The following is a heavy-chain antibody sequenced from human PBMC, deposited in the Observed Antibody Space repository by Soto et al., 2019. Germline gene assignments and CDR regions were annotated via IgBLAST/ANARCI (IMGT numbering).Heavy chain of an antibody. V-gene: IGHV3-53*04. CDR3: ARDTLYYYDSSGYYNGDWYFDL. Sequence: EVQLVESGGGLVQPGGSLRLSCAASGFTVSSNYMSWVRQAPGKGLEWVSVIYSGGSTYYADSVKGRFTISRHNSKNTRYLRMISLRAEDTAVYYCARDTLYYYDSSGYYNGDWYFDLWGRGTLVTVSS. J-gene: IGHJ2*01. CDR1: GFTVSSNY. D-gene: IGHD3-22*01. CDR2: IYSGGST.